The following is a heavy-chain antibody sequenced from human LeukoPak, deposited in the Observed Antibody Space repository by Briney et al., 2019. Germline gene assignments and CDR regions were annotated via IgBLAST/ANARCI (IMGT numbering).Heavy chain of an antibody. D-gene: IGHD1/OR15-1a*01. V-gene: IGHV3-23*01. CDR3: AKNMNYYYCYGMDV. CDR2: ISGSGGST. J-gene: IGHJ6*02. CDR1: RFTFSSYA. Sequence: PGGSLRLSCAASRFTFSSYAMSWVRQAPGKGLEWVSGISGSGGSTYYADSVKGRFTISRDNSKDTLYLQMNSLRAEDTAVYYCAKNMNYYYCYGMDVWGQGTTVTVSS.